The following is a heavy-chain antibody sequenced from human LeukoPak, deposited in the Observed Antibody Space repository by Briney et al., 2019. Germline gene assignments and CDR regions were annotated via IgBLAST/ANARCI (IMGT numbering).Heavy chain of an antibody. CDR1: GGSISSYY. V-gene: IGHV4-59*08. CDR3: AKGKDSVAGATNDY. Sequence: SETLSLTCTVSGGSISSYYWSWIRQPPGKGLEWIGYIYYSGSTNYNPSLKSRVTISVDTSKNQFSLKLSSVTAADTAVYYCAKGKDSVAGATNDYWGQGTLVTVSS. D-gene: IGHD6-19*01. J-gene: IGHJ4*02. CDR2: IYYSGST.